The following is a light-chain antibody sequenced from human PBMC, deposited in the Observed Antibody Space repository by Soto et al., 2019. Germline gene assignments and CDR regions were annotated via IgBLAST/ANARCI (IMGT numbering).Light chain of an antibody. J-gene: IGKJ1*01. Sequence: DIKMNHSPSTLSASVWDRVTITCRASQSVSRWLAWYKQKPGEAPKLLIYKASNLESGVSSRFSGSGSGTEFTLTISNLQPDDFATYYCQQYENYWTFGQGTKVDIK. V-gene: IGKV1-5*03. CDR2: KAS. CDR1: QSVSRW. CDR3: QQYENYWT.